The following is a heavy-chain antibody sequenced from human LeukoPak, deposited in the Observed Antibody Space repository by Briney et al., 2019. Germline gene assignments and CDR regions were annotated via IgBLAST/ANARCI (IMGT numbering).Heavy chain of an antibody. CDR2: IYSGGST. V-gene: IGHV3-66*01. J-gene: IGHJ4*02. CDR3: ARDRDCSGGSCYGY. CDR1: GFTVSSNY. D-gene: IGHD2-15*01. Sequence: GGSLRLSCAASGFTVSSNYMSWVRQAPGKGLEWVSVIYSGGSTYYADSVKGRFTISRDNSKNTLYLQMNSLRAEDAAVYYCARDRDCSGGSCYGYWGQGTLVTVSS.